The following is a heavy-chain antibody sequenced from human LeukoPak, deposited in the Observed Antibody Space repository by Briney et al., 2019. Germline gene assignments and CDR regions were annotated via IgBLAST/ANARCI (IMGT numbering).Heavy chain of an antibody. Sequence: SETLSPTCAVYGGSFSGYYWSWIRQPPGKGLEWIGEINHSGSTNYNPSLKSRVTISVDTSKNQFSLKLSSVTAADTAVYYCAREPGDSGIAVVWGQGTLVTVSS. CDR3: AREPGDSGIAVV. CDR1: GGSFSGYY. J-gene: IGHJ4*02. V-gene: IGHV4-34*01. CDR2: INHSGST. D-gene: IGHD6-19*01.